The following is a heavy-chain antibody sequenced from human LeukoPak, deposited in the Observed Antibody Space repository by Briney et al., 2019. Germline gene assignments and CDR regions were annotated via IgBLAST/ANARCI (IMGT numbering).Heavy chain of an antibody. J-gene: IGHJ4*02. CDR3: ARYPLSSSWYFFDY. D-gene: IGHD6-13*01. Sequence: GGALRLSCVDSRFTFSDYYMSGIRQAPGKGVEWVSYTYSGGSTISHADPVEGRFTISRDNAETSLYLQMNSLRTEDTAVYYCARYPLSSSWYFFDYWGQGTLVTVSS. CDR1: RFTFSDYY. CDR2: TYSGGSTI. V-gene: IGHV3-11*01.